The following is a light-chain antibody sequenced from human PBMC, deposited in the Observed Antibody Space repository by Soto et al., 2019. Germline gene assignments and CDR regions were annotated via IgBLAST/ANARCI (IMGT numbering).Light chain of an antibody. Sequence: DIHITQSPSTLSASAGDRVTITCRASQSISARLAWYQQKPGQAPNLLIYRASRLESGVPSRFSGGGSGTEFTLTISSLKPDDFATYYRQQHQTYSTFGQGTKVDIK. CDR3: QQHQTYST. CDR1: QSISAR. J-gene: IGKJ1*01. CDR2: RAS. V-gene: IGKV1-5*03.